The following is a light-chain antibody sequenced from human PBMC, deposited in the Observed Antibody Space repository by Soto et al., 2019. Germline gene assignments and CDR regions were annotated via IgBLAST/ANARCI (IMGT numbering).Light chain of an antibody. CDR1: QNVDSY. J-gene: IGKJ2*01. V-gene: IGKV3-11*01. Sequence: EIVLTQSPATLSLSPGERATLSCWASQNVDSYLAWYQHKPGQAPRLLIYDAFKRATGIPARFSGSGSGTDFTLTISSLEPEDFVVYYCQQRSHWPLTFGQGTKLEIK. CDR3: QQRSHWPLT. CDR2: DAF.